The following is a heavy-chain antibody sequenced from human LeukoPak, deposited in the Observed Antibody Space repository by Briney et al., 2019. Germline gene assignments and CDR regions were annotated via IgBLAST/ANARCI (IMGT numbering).Heavy chain of an antibody. CDR2: IIPILGIA. D-gene: IGHD2-2*01. CDR1: GGTFSSYA. V-gene: IGHV1-69*04. J-gene: IGHJ6*03. CDR3: ARVHTVPTEGYYYYYYMDV. Sequence: GASVKVFCKASGGTFSSYAISWVRQAPGQGLEWMGRIIPILGIANYAQKFQGRVTITADKSTSTAYMELSSLRSEDTAVYYCARVHTVPTEGYYYYYYMDVWGKGTTVTVSS.